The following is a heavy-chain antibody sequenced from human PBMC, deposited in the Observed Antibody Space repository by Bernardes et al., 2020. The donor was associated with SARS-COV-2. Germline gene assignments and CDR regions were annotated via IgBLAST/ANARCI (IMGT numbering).Heavy chain of an antibody. J-gene: IGHJ6*02. CDR3: AKGGRFYYELYGYGMDV. V-gene: IGHV3-23*01. CDR2: ISGSGGNT. D-gene: IGHD3-22*01. Sequence: SWVRQAPGTGLEWVSAISGSGGNTYYADSVKGRFTISRDNSKNTLYLQMNSLRAEDTAVYYCAKGGRFYYELYGYGMDVWGQGTTVNVSS.